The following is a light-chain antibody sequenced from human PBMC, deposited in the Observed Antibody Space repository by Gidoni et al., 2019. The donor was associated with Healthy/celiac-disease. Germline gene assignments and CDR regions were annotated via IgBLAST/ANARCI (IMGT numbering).Light chain of an antibody. Sequence: EFLLTSSPATLSVSPGERATLSCRASQSVITTFAWSQQKPGQAPRLLIYDATTRATGTPARFGASGSGTEFTLTISSLQSEDFAVYSGQQYNNWPPLTFGGGTKVEIK. J-gene: IGKJ4*01. V-gene: IGKV3-15*01. CDR1: QSVITT. CDR2: DAT. CDR3: QQYNNWPPLT.